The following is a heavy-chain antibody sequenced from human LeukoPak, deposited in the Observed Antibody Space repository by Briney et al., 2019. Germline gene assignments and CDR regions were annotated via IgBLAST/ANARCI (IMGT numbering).Heavy chain of an antibody. V-gene: IGHV4-31*03. Sequence: SQTLSLTCTVSGGSISSGGYYWSWIRQHPGKGLEWIGYIYYSGSTYYNPSLKSRVTISVDTSKNQFSLKLSSVTAADTAVYYCAREPLKLKAFDYWGQGTLVTVSS. D-gene: IGHD1-26*01. CDR1: GGSISSGGYY. CDR2: IYYSGST. CDR3: AREPLKLKAFDY. J-gene: IGHJ4*02.